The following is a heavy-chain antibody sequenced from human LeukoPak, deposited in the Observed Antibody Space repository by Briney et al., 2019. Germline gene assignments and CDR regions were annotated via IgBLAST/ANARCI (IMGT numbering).Heavy chain of an antibody. V-gene: IGHV3-21*01. CDR2: ISSSSSYI. CDR1: GFTFSSYS. CDR3: ARSGHGDGYNLYYYYYTDV. J-gene: IGHJ6*03. Sequence: GGSLRLSCAASGFTFSSYSMNWVRQAPGKGLEWISSISSSSSYIYYADSVKGRFTISRDNAKNSLYLQMNSLRAEDTAVYYCARSGHGDGYNLYYYYYTDVWGKGTTVTVSS. D-gene: IGHD5-24*01.